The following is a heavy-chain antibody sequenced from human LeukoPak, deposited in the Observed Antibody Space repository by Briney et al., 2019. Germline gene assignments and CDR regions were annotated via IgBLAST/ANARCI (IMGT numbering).Heavy chain of an antibody. CDR2: IKQDGGET. D-gene: IGHD3-10*01. CDR1: GLTFSRDW. CDR3: ATFAV. Sequence: GGSLRLSCEGFGLTFSRDWMSWVRQAPGKGLEWVANIKQDGGETYYGDSVKGRFTISRDNAKNSLYLQMRSLRAEDTAVYYCATFAVWGQGTLVSVSS. J-gene: IGHJ4*02. V-gene: IGHV3-7*01.